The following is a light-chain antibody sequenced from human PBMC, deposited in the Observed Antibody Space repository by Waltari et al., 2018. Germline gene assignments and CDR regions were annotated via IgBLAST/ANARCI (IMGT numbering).Light chain of an antibody. CDR2: AAS. CDR1: QGISSY. V-gene: IGKV1-8*01. CDR3: QQYYSNLYT. J-gene: IGKJ2*01. Sequence: AIRITQSPSSLSASTGDRVTITCRASQGISSYLAWYQQKPGKAPKLLIYAASTLQSGVPSRFSGSGSGTDFTLTISCLQSEDFATYYCQQYYSNLYTFGQGTKLEIK.